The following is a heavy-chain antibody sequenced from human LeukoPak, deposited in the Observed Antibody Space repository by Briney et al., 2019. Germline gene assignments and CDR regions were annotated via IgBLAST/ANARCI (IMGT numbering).Heavy chain of an antibody. CDR1: GYSISSGYY. V-gene: IGHV4-38-2*02. D-gene: IGHD3/OR15-3a*01. CDR2: INHSGST. J-gene: IGHJ6*03. CDR3: ASDGPRKRNYYYYYMDV. Sequence: SETLSLTCTVSGYSISSGYYWSWIRQPPGKGLEWIGEINHSGSTNYNPSLKSRVTISVDTSKNQFSLKLSSVTAADTAVYYCASDGPRKRNYYYYYMDVWGKGTTVTVSS.